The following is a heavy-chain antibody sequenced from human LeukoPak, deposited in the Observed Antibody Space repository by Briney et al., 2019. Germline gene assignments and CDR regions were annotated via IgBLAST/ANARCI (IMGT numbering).Heavy chain of an antibody. Sequence: GGSLRLSCAASGFTFDDYGMSWVRQAPGKGLEWVSGINWNGGSTDYADSVKGRFTISRDNAKNSLYLQMDSLRAEDTALYYCARRESTYQNYYYFYFMDVWGKGTTVTVSS. CDR1: GFTFDDYG. V-gene: IGHV3-20*04. J-gene: IGHJ6*03. CDR2: INWNGGST. CDR3: ARRESTYQNYYYFYFMDV.